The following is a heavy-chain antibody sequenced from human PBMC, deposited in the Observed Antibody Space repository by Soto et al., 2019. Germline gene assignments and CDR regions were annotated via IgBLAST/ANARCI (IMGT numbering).Heavy chain of an antibody. J-gene: IGHJ4*02. Sequence: QITLKESGPTLVRPAQTLTLTCDFSGFSLSTYDMGVAWIRQPPGKALEWLALIYWDDDKRYSPSLKDRLAIPKDTSSNQMVLTTTNMDPGDTATYFCAHAGDYDLLTFDHWGPGTLVTVSS. CDR3: AHAGDYDLLTFDH. CDR1: GFSLSTYDMG. V-gene: IGHV2-5*02. CDR2: IYWDDDK. D-gene: IGHD4-17*01.